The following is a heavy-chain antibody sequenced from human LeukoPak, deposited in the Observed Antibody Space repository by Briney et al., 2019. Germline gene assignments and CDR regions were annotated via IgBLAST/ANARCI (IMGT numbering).Heavy chain of an antibody. Sequence: GGSLRLSCAASGFTFSSYAMSWVRQAPGKGLEWVSAISGSGGSTYYADSVKGRFTISRDNSKNTLYQQMNSLRAEDTAVYYCAKRTVVTPWYFDYWGQGTLVTVSS. V-gene: IGHV3-23*01. CDR1: GFTFSSYA. CDR3: AKRTVVTPWYFDY. J-gene: IGHJ4*02. CDR2: ISGSGGST. D-gene: IGHD4-23*01.